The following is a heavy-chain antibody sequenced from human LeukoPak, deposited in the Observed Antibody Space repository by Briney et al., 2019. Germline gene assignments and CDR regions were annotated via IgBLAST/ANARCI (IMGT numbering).Heavy chain of an antibody. Sequence: SETLSLTCTVSGGSISSSSYYWGWIRQPPGKGLEWIGSIYYSGSTYYNPSLKSRVTISVDTSKNQFSLKLSSVTAADTAVYSCARRGAYYNILTGYRRNDAFDIWGQGTMVTVSS. J-gene: IGHJ3*02. CDR3: ARRGAYYNILTGYRRNDAFDI. CDR1: GGSISSSSYY. V-gene: IGHV4-39*07. CDR2: IYYSGST. D-gene: IGHD3-9*01.